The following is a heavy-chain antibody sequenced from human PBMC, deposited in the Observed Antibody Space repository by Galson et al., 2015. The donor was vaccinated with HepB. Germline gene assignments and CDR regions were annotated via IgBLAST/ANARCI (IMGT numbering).Heavy chain of an antibody. J-gene: IGHJ6*02. Sequence: SLRLSCAASGFNSGDYWMSWVRQAPGKGLEWVANIKEDGSEIYYVDSVKGRFTISRDNAKNSLYLQMRSLRAEDTAVYYCARIIVVVRYGMDVWGQGTTVTVSS. V-gene: IGHV3-7*03. CDR3: ARIIVVVRYGMDV. CDR1: GFNSGDYW. D-gene: IGHD2-21*01. CDR2: IKEDGSEI.